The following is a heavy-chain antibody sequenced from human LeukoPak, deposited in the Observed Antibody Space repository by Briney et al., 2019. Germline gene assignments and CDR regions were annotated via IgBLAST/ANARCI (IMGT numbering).Heavy chain of an antibody. CDR2: IYYSGST. V-gene: IGHV4-59*08. CDR1: GGSISSYY. CDR3: ARGHNYYDSSGFKLSPDY. D-gene: IGHD3-22*01. Sequence: SETLSLTCTVSGGSISSYYWSWIRQPPGKGLEWIGYIYYSGSTNYNPSLKSRVTISVDTSKNQFSLKLSSVTAADTAVYYCARGHNYYDSSGFKLSPDYWGQGTLVTVSS. J-gene: IGHJ4*02.